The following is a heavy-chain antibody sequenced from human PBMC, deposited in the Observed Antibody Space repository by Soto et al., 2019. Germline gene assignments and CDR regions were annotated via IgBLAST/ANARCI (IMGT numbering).Heavy chain of an antibody. Sequence: GGSLRLSCAASGFTFSSYAMHWVRQAPGKGLEWVAVISYDGSNKYYADSVKGRFTISRDNSKNTLYLQMNSLRAEDTALYYCARDQGASYGPYYFDYWGQGTLVTVSS. V-gene: IGHV3-30-3*01. CDR1: GFTFSSYA. D-gene: IGHD5-18*01. CDR3: ARDQGASYGPYYFDY. J-gene: IGHJ4*02. CDR2: ISYDGSNK.